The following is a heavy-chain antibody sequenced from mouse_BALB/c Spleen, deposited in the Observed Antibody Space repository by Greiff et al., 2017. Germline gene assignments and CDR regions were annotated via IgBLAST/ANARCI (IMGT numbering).Heavy chain of an antibody. Sequence: VQLQQPGAELVKPGASVKLSCKASGYTFTSYYMYWVKQRPGQGLEWIGGINPSNGGTNFNEKFKSKATLTVDKSSSTAYMQLSSLTSEDSAVYYCTRDGSSPFAYWGQGTLVTVSA. D-gene: IGHD1-1*01. CDR1: GYTFTSYY. CDR3: TRDGSSPFAY. V-gene: IGHV1S81*02. CDR2: INPSNGGT. J-gene: IGHJ3*01.